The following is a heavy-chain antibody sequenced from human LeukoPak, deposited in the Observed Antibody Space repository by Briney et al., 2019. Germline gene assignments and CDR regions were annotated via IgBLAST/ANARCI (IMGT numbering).Heavy chain of an antibody. CDR3: ARELWSGVNDNSPHLDY. CDR1: GYTFTGYY. Sequence: ASVKVSCEASGYTFTGYYIHWVRQAPGQGLEWIGWINPNSGGTTYAQKFQGRFTMTRDTSITTTYMDLSRLTSDDTAVYYCARELWSGVNDNSPHLDYWGQGTLVTVSS. CDR2: INPNSGGT. J-gene: IGHJ4*02. D-gene: IGHD3-3*01. V-gene: IGHV1-2*02.